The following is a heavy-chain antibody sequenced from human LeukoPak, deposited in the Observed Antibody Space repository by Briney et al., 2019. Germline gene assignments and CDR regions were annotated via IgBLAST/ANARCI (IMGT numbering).Heavy chain of an antibody. D-gene: IGHD1-26*01. CDR2: ISGSNGDT. V-gene: IGHV1-18*01. CDR1: GYTFTRYG. Sequence: GASVKVSCKAAGYTFTRYGMSWGRQAPGQGLGWMGWISGSNGDTNYAQKLQGRVTMTTDTSTGTAYMELRSLRSDDTAVYYCAREFSGKVSRPGHDYWGQGTLVTVSS. J-gene: IGHJ4*02. CDR3: AREFSGKVSRPGHDY.